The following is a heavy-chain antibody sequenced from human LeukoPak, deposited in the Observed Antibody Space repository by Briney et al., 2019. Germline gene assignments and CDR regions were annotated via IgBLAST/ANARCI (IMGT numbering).Heavy chain of an antibody. Sequence: GSLRLSCAASGFTVSSNYMNWVRQAPGKGLEWVSVIYSGGSTYYADSVKGRFTISRDNSKNILYLQMSSLRAEDTAVYFCARGTVDGGQYYYDSSGGQGTLVTVSS. CDR2: IYSGGST. CDR3: ARGTVDGGQYYYDSS. CDR1: GFTVSSNY. V-gene: IGHV3-53*01. J-gene: IGHJ4*02. D-gene: IGHD3-22*01.